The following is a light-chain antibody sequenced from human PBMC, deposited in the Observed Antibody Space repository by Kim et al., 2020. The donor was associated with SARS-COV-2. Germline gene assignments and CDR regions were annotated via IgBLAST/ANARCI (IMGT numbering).Light chain of an antibody. CDR2: GAS. CDR1: QAISDY. Sequence: LSAYVGDTVTITCRASQAISDYLAWYQQEPGKAPKLLIFGASVLQRGVPSRFSGTRSGTEFTLTINSLQPEDFTSYYCQQLNSYPLFGQGTKLEI. V-gene: IGKV1-9*01. J-gene: IGKJ2*01. CDR3: QQLNSYPL.